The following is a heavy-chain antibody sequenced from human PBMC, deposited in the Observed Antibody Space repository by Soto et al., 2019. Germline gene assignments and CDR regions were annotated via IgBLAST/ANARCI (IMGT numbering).Heavy chain of an antibody. D-gene: IGHD3-16*01. V-gene: IGHV4-39*01. CDR1: GGSISSSSYY. CDR2: IYYSGST. CDR3: ARHGADYYYYGMDV. Sequence: PSETLSLTCTVSGGSISSSSYYWGWIRQPPGKGLEWIGSIYYSGSTYYNPSLKSRVTISVDTSKNQFSLKLSSVTAADTAVYYCARHGADYYYYGMDVWGQGTTVTVSS. J-gene: IGHJ6*02.